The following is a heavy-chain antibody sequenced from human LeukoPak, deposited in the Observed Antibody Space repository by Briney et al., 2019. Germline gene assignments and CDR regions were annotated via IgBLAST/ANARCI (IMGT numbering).Heavy chain of an antibody. J-gene: IGHJ5*02. CDR1: GGTFSNYV. Sequence: GASVKVSCKASGGTFSNYVISWVRQAPGQGLEWMGWINPDSGGTNYAQRSQGRVTMTRDTSISTAYMELSRLRSDDTAVYYCARDSLGGVRHYSSSWSPTLVPWGQGTLVTVSS. CDR3: ARDSLGGVRHYSSSWSPTLVP. V-gene: IGHV1-2*02. D-gene: IGHD6-13*01. CDR2: INPDSGGT.